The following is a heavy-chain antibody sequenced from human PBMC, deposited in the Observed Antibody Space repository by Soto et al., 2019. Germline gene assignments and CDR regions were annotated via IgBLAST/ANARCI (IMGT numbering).Heavy chain of an antibody. CDR1: GGSISSGGYY. CDR2: IYYSGST. D-gene: IGHD3-10*01. Sequence: SETLSLTCTVSGGSISSGGYYWSWIRQHPGKGLEWIGYIYYSGSTYYNPSLKSRVTISVDTSKNQFSLKLSSVTAADTAVYYCARDRLGSAMVRGVEYYGMDVWGQGTTVTVSS. CDR3: ARDRLGSAMVRGVEYYGMDV. V-gene: IGHV4-31*03. J-gene: IGHJ6*02.